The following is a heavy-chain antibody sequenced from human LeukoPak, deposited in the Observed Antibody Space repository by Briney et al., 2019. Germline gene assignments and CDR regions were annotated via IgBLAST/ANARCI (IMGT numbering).Heavy chain of an antibody. CDR1: GFTFSDFS. V-gene: IGHV3-48*02. CDR3: TREGEDGSYSNY. Sequence: GSLRLSCLASGFTFSDFSMNWVRQAPGKGLEWISYISSSSSNTFYADSVKGRFTVSRDNAKNSLYLQISSLRDEDTAVYYCTREGEDGSYSNYWGQGTLVTVSS. CDR2: ISSSSSNT. J-gene: IGHJ4*02. D-gene: IGHD1-26*01.